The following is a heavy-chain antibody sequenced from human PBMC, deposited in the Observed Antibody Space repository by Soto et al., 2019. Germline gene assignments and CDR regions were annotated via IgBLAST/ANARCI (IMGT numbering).Heavy chain of an antibody. CDR1: GGSISSGGYY. V-gene: IGHV4-31*03. D-gene: IGHD1-1*01. CDR2: IYYSGST. J-gene: IGHJ6*02. Sequence: QVQLQESGPGLVKPSQTLSLTCTVSGGSISSGGYYWSWIRQHPGKGLEWIGYIYYSGSTYYNPALKSRVTISVDTSKNQFSLKLSSVTAADTAVYYCAREPGGTTGTTWYGMDVWGQGTTVTVSS. CDR3: AREPGGTTGTTWYGMDV.